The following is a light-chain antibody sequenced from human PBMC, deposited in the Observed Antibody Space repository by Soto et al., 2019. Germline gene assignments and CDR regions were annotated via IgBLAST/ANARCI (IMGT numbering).Light chain of an antibody. J-gene: IGKJ2*01. CDR3: QQFGTSPT. CDR2: GAS. CDR1: QTVSRSY. Sequence: EIVLTQSPGTLSLSPGERATLSCRASQTVSRSYLAWYQQKPGQAPRLLIYGASSRATGIPDRFSDSGSGTDFTLTVSRLEPEDFAVYFCQQFGTSPTFGQGTKLEI. V-gene: IGKV3-20*01.